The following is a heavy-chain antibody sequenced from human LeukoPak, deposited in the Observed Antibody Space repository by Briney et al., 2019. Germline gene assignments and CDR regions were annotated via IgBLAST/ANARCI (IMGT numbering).Heavy chain of an antibody. D-gene: IGHD7-27*01. V-gene: IGHV3-23*01. CDR2: ISGSGGST. CDR1: GFTFSSYA. J-gene: IGHJ4*02. CDR3: ARDFKPLNWGWGY. Sequence: GGSLRLSCAASGFTFSSYAMSWVRQAPGKGLEWVSAISGSGGSTYYADSVKGRFTISRDNSKNTLYLQMNSLRAEDTAVYYCARDFKPLNWGWGYWGQGTLVTVSS.